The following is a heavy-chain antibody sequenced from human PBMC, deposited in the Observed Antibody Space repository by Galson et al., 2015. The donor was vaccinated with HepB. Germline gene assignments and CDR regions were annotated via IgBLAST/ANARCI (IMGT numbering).Heavy chain of an antibody. CDR3: ASPRHFWSGYSNYFDY. CDR2: IIPIFSTS. V-gene: IGHV1-69*13. J-gene: IGHJ4*02. Sequence: SVTVSCKASGGSFNSYAISWVRQAPGQGLEWMGGIIPIFSTSNYAQKFQGRVTITADESTSTAYMELSSLRSEDTAVYYCASPRHFWSGYSNYFDYWGQGTLVTVSS. D-gene: IGHD3-3*02. CDR1: GGSFNSYA.